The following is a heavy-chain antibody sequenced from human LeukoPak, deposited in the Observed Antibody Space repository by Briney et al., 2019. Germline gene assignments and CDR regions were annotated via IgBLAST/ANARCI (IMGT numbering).Heavy chain of an antibody. CDR3: AKDLSSGWRYYYMDV. J-gene: IGHJ6*03. CDR2: IRYDGINK. D-gene: IGHD6-19*01. Sequence: GGSLRLSCAASGFTFDDSGMHRVRQAPGKGLEWVAFIRYDGINKFYADSVKGRFTISRDNSKNTLYLQMNSLRAEDTAVYYCAKDLSSGWRYYYMDVWGKGTTVTVSS. CDR1: GFTFDDSG. V-gene: IGHV3-30*02.